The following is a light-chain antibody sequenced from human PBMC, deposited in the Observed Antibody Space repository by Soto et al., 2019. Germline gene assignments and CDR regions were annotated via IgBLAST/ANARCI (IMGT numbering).Light chain of an antibody. CDR2: DAS. CDR3: QQYKTYSPWT. V-gene: IGKV1-16*01. J-gene: IGKJ1*01. Sequence: DIQMTQSPSSLSASVGDRVTITCRASQGISTYLVWYQQRQGRAPKLLIYDASSLLSGVPSRFSGSGSGTEFTLTISSLQPDDFATYYCQQYKTYSPWTFGQGTKVDNK. CDR1: QGISTY.